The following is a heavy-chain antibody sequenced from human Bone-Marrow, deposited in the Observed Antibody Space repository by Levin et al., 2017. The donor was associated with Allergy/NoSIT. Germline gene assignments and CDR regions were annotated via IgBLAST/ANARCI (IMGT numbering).Heavy chain of an antibody. CDR1: GFTFNTYW. V-gene: IGHV3-7*01. J-gene: IGHJ5*02. Sequence: GGSLRLSCAASGFTFNTYWMSWVRRAPGKGLEWVANIKQDGSEKNYVDPVKGRFTISRDNAKSSLYLQRKSLRAEDTAVYECARKRYYCDNEEGWFDPWGQGTLVTVSS. CDR2: IKQDGSEK. D-gene: IGHD3-22*01. CDR3: ARKRYYCDNEEGWFDP.